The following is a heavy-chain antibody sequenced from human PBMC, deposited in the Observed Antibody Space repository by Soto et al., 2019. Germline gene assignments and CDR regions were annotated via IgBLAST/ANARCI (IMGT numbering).Heavy chain of an antibody. J-gene: IGHJ4*02. Sequence: SGTLSLTCAVYGGSFSGYYWTWIRQPPGTGLEWIGEINHSGSTNYNPSLKSRVTISVDTSKNQFSLKLTSVTAADTAMYYCARDKITGLFDYWGQGTLVTVSS. D-gene: IGHD2-8*02. CDR2: INHSGST. V-gene: IGHV4-34*01. CDR3: ARDKITGLFDY. CDR1: GGSFSGYY.